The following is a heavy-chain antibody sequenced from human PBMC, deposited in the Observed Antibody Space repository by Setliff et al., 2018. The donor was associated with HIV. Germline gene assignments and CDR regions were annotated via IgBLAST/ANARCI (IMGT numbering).Heavy chain of an antibody. Sequence: ASVKVSCKVSGYTLTELSIHWVRQAPGKGLEWMGGFDPEDDETIYAQKFQGRVTMTEDTSTDTAYMALSSLGSEDTAMYYCATSGFYDILTGPTPGAFDIWGQGTLVTVSS. D-gene: IGHD3-9*01. V-gene: IGHV1-24*01. CDR1: GYTLTELS. CDR3: ATSGFYDILTGPTPGAFDI. CDR2: FDPEDDET. J-gene: IGHJ3*02.